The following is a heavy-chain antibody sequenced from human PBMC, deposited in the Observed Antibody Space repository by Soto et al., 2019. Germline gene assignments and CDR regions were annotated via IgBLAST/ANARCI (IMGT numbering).Heavy chain of an antibody. CDR1: GGYIRSGGYY. CDR3: ARSPPRGTDI. D-gene: IGHD2-21*02. CDR2: IDSSGTT. Sequence: QGQLQESGPGVVKPSQTLSLTCTVSGGYIRSGGYYWTWIRQRPGGGLEWLAYIDSSGTTFYNSSLXCRVIISVDTSKDEFYLKLTSVTPAATAVYFCARSPPRGTDIWGQGTLITVSP. V-gene: IGHV4-31*03. J-gene: IGHJ4*02.